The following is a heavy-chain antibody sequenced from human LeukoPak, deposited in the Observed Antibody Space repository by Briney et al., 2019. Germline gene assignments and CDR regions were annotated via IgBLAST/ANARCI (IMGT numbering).Heavy chain of an antibody. J-gene: IGHJ4*02. V-gene: IGHV5-51*01. D-gene: IGHD5-12*01. CDR1: GYSFTSYW. Sequence: GESLKISCKGSGYSFTSYWIGWVRQMPGKGLEWMGIIYTGHSDTRYSPSFQGQVTISADKSISTAYLQWSSLKASDTAMYYCARQFMVATVISDYWGQGTLVTVSS. CDR2: IYTGHSDT. CDR3: ARQFMVATVISDY.